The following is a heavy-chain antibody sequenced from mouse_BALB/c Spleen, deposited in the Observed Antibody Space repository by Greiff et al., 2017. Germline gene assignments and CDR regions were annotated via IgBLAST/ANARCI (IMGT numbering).Heavy chain of an antibody. V-gene: IGHV4-1*02. D-gene: IGHD2-4*01. Sequence: EVKLLESGGGLVQPGGSLKLSCAASGFDFSRYWMSWVRQAPGKGLEWIGEINPDSSTINYTPSLKDKFIISRDNAKNTLYLQMSKVRSEDTALYYCARRERIYYDYDDWFAYWGQGTLVTVSA. CDR2: INPDSSTI. CDR3: ARRERIYYDYDDWFAY. J-gene: IGHJ3*01. CDR1: GFDFSRYW.